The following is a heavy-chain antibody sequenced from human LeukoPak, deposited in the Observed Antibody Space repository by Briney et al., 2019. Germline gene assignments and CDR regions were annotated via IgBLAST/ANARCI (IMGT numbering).Heavy chain of an antibody. CDR1: GYDFTDYS. D-gene: IGHD1-26*01. CDR3: ARGQWVGTTQAYYLQY. J-gene: IGHJ4*02. Sequence: ASVKVSCKASGYDFTDYSIQWVCQAPGQRLEWMGWVNTGNGHTRYSPKFQGRVTIVRDTSASTAYMDLSSLTSEDTALYYCARGQWVGTTQAYYLQYWGQGTLVAVSS. V-gene: IGHV1-3*04. CDR2: VNTGNGHT.